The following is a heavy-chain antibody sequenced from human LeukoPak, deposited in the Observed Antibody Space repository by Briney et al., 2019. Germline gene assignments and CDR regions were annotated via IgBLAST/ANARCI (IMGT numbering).Heavy chain of an antibody. CDR2: IYYSGST. CDR3: ARRGDKGFDP. V-gene: IGHV4-59*12. Sequence: SETLSLTCTVSGGSMSSYSWSWIRQPPGKGLEWIAHIYYSGSTNYNPSLKSRVTISIDTSKNQFSLKLSSVTAADTAVYYCARRGDKGFDPWGQGTLVTVSS. J-gene: IGHJ5*02. CDR1: GGSMSSYS.